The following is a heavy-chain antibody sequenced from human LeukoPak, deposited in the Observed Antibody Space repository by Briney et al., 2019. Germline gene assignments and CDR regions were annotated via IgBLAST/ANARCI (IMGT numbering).Heavy chain of an antibody. D-gene: IGHD3-9*01. V-gene: IGHV3-23*01. CDR3: AKDGPATYYDILTGYYSFDY. CDR2: ISGSGGST. Sequence: GGSLRLSCAASGFTFSSYAMSWVRQAPGKGLEWVSAISGSGGSTYYADSVKGRFTISRDNSKNALYLQMNSLRAEDTAVCYCAKDGPATYYDILTGYYSFDYWGQGTLVTVSS. J-gene: IGHJ4*02. CDR1: GFTFSSYA.